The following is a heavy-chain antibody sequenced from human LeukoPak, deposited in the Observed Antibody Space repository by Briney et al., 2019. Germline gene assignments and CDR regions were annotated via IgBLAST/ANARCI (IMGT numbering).Heavy chain of an antibody. D-gene: IGHD3-16*02. J-gene: IGHJ4*02. V-gene: IGHV4-59*01. Sequence: ESGPTLVNPSETLSLTCTVSGGSISSYYWSWIRQPPGKGLEWIGYISYSGSTNYNPSLKSRVTISVDTSKNQFYLQMSSVSAADTAVYYCARYVWGSYPTFEDYWGQGTLVTVSS. CDR2: ISYSGST. CDR3: ARYVWGSYPTFEDY. CDR1: GGSISSYY.